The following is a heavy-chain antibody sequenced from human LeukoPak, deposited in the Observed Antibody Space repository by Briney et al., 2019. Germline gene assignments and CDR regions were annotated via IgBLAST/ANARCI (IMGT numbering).Heavy chain of an antibody. CDR3: ANEGYSDY. V-gene: IGHV3-30*18. CDR2: ISYDGSNK. Sequence: PGGSLRLSCAASGFTFSSYGMHWVRQAPGKGLEWVAVISYDGSNKYYADSVKGRFTISRDNSKNTLYLQMNSLRAEDTAVYYCANEGYSDYWGQGTLVTVSS. CDR1: GFTFSSYG. D-gene: IGHD6-13*01. J-gene: IGHJ4*02.